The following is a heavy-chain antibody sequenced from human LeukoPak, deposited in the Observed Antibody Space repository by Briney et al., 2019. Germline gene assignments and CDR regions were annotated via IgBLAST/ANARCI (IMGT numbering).Heavy chain of an antibody. Sequence: GGSLRLSCAGSGITLSYYYMSWIRQAPGKGLEYISYISNSGSTTYYADSVKGRFTISRDNAKNSLYLQMNSLRAEDTAVYYCAKWTGTTSYMDVWGKGTTVTVSS. CDR2: ISNSGSTT. D-gene: IGHD1-1*01. V-gene: IGHV3-11*01. CDR1: GITLSYYY. CDR3: AKWTGTTSYMDV. J-gene: IGHJ6*03.